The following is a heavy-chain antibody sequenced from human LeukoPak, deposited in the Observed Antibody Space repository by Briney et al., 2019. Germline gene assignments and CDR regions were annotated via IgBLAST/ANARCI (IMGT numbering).Heavy chain of an antibody. CDR2: ISKDGSST. J-gene: IGHJ4*02. Sequence: GGPLRLSCAASGFTFSSYAMHWVRQAPGKGLVWVSRISKDGSSTYYADSVKGRFTISRDNAKNTLYLQMNSLRAEDTAVYYCARDEVGVGATHDYWGQGTLVTVSS. V-gene: IGHV3-74*01. CDR3: ARDEVGVGATHDY. CDR1: GFTFSSYA. D-gene: IGHD1-26*01.